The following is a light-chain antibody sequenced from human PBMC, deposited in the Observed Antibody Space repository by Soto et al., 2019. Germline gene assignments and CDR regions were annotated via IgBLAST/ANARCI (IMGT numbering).Light chain of an antibody. V-gene: IGKV3-11*01. CDR2: DAS. Sequence: EIVLTQSPATLSLSPGERATLSCRASQSVSRYLAWFQHKPGQPPRLLIYDASNRATGIPARFSGSGSGTEFTLIISSLEPEDFAVYYCQQRSSWPLFTFGPGTKLEIK. CDR1: QSVSRY. CDR3: QQRSSWPLFT. J-gene: IGKJ3*01.